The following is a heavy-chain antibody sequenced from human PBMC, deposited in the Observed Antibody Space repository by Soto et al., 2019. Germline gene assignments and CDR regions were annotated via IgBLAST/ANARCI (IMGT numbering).Heavy chain of an antibody. CDR1: GYTFTSYG. CDR2: ISAYNGNT. Sequence: ASVKVSCKASGYTFTSYGISWVRQAPGQGLEWMGWISAYNGNTNYAQKLQGRVTMTTDTSTSTAHMELRSLRSDDTAVYYCAREGPYCSGGSCYFDYWGQGTLVTVSS. J-gene: IGHJ4*02. V-gene: IGHV1-18*01. D-gene: IGHD2-15*01. CDR3: AREGPYCSGGSCYFDY.